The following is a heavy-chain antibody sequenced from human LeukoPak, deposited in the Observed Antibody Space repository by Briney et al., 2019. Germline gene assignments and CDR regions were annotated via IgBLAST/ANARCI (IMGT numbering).Heavy chain of an antibody. V-gene: IGHV3-23*01. Sequence: RPGGSLRLSCAASGFTFSIYAMAWVRQAPGKGLEWVSTITVSGGTTYYADSVKGRFTISRDNSKNTLYLQMNSLVAEDTAVYYCTRDHRAMGRDTKGFDPWGQGTLVTVSS. D-gene: IGHD2-2*01. J-gene: IGHJ5*02. CDR1: GFTFSIYA. CDR3: TRDHRAMGRDTKGFDP. CDR2: ITVSGGTT.